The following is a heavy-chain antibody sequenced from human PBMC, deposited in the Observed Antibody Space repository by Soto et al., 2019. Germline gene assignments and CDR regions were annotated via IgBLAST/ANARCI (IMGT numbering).Heavy chain of an antibody. D-gene: IGHD6-6*01. CDR3: ARQGEHSSSYFFDS. CDR2: VGYRGTT. V-gene: IGHV4-39*01. CDR1: GDSIDTSSYC. J-gene: IGHJ4*02. Sequence: QLQLQESGPGLVKPSETLSLTCTVSGDSIDTSSYCWGWIRQPPGKGLEWIGSVGYRGTTHYNPSLKSRLTISVDTSKRQFSLKLSSVTAADTAVFYCARQGEHSSSYFFDSWGQGTLVTVSS.